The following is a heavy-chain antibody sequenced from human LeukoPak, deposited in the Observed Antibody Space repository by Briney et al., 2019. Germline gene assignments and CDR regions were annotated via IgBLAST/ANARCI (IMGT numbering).Heavy chain of an antibody. CDR2: ISSSGSTI. J-gene: IGHJ4*02. Sequence: GGSLRLSCAASGFTFSSYEMNWVRQAPGKGLEWVSYISSSGSTIYYADSVKGRFTISRDNTKNSLYLQMNSLRAEDTAVYYCSSGYDAYYCDYWGQGTLVTVSS. V-gene: IGHV3-48*03. D-gene: IGHD5-12*01. CDR3: SSGYDAYYCDY. CDR1: GFTFSSYE.